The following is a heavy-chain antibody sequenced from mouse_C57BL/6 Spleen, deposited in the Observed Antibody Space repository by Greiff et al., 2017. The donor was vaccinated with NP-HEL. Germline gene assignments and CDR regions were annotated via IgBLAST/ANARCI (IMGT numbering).Heavy chain of an antibody. CDR1: GYTFTSYW. J-gene: IGHJ4*01. D-gene: IGHD1-1*01. Sequence: VQLQQPGAELVKPGASVKMSCKASGYTFTSYWITWVKQRPGQGLEWIGDIYPGSGSTNYNEKFKSKATLTVDTSSSTAYMQLSSLTSEDSAVYYCARDYGSSYGYYAMDYWGQGTSVTVSS. V-gene: IGHV1-55*01. CDR2: IYPGSGST. CDR3: ARDYGSSYGYYAMDY.